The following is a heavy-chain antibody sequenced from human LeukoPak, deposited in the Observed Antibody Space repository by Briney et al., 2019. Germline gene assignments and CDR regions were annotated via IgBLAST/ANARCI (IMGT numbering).Heavy chain of an antibody. V-gene: IGHV5-51*01. J-gene: IGHJ4*02. D-gene: IGHD3-22*01. Sequence: GESLKISCKGSGYSFTTYWIAWVRQMPGKGLEWMGVIYPGDSDTRYSPSFQGQVTISADKSISTAYLQWSSLKASDTAMYYCARRNYYDSRGYYCDYWGQGTLVTVSS. CDR1: GYSFTTYW. CDR2: IYPGDSDT. CDR3: ARRNYYDSRGYYCDY.